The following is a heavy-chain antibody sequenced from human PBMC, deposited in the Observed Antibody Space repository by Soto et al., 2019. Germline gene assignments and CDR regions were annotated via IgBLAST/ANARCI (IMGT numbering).Heavy chain of an antibody. J-gene: IGHJ3*02. CDR1: GFTFSSYE. V-gene: IGHV3-48*03. D-gene: IGHD2-15*01. Sequence: EVQLVESGGGLVQPGGSLRLSCAASGFTFSSYEMNWVRQAPGKGLEWVSYISSSGSTIYYADSVKGRFTISRDNAKNSLYLQMNSLRAEDTAVYYCARASSGRQLRRDCSGGRCRAAFDIWGQGTMVTVSS. CDR3: ARASSGRQLRRDCSGGRCRAAFDI. CDR2: ISSSGSTI.